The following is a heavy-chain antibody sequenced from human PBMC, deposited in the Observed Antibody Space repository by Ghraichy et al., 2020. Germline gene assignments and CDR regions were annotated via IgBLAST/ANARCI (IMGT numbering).Heavy chain of an antibody. D-gene: IGHD3-16*01. CDR2: IYYSGST. Sequence: SETLSLTCTVSGGSISSSSYYWGWIRQPPGKGLEWIGSIYYSGSTYYNPSLKSRVTISVDTSKNQFSLKLSSVTAADTAVYYCARQIYARHYFDYWGQGTLVTVSS. V-gene: IGHV4-39*01. CDR1: GGSISSSSYY. CDR3: ARQIYARHYFDY. J-gene: IGHJ4*02.